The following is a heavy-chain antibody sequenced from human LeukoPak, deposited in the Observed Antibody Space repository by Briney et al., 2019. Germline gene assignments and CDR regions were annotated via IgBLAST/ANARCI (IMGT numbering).Heavy chain of an antibody. J-gene: IGHJ5*02. CDR3: ARSLVVPAAMIPRGERFDP. CDR2: ISAYNGNT. CDR1: GYTFTSYG. V-gene: IGHV1-18*01. Sequence: ASVKVSCKASGYTFTSYGISWVRQAPGQGLEWMGWISAYNGNTNYAQKLQGRVTMTTDTSTSTAYMELRSLGSDDTAVYYCARSLVVPAAMIPRGERFDPWGQGTLVTVSS. D-gene: IGHD2-2*01.